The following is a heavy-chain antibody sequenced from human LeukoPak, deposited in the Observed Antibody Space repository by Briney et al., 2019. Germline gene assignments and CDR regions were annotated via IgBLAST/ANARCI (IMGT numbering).Heavy chain of an antibody. D-gene: IGHD6-13*01. CDR2: IRYDGSNE. J-gene: IGHJ4*02. V-gene: IGHV3-30*02. CDR1: GVTFSSYG. Sequence: PGGSLRLSCVASGVTFSSYGMHWVRQAPGKGLEWVAFIRYDGSNEYYIDSVKGRFTLSRDNSKNTLYLQMNSLRAEDTAVYYCAKDGWRGAAGLFDYWGQGTLVTVSS. CDR3: AKDGWRGAAGLFDY.